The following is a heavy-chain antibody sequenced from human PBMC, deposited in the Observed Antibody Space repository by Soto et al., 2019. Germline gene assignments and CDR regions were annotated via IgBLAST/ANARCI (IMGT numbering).Heavy chain of an antibody. CDR3: ARVTIFGVSPGYNWFDP. CDR1: GYTFTSYA. D-gene: IGHD3-3*01. CDR2: INAGNGNT. V-gene: IGHV1-3*01. Sequence: ASVKVSCKASGYTFTSYAMHWVRQAPGQRLEWMGWINAGNGNTKYSQKFQGRVTITRDTSASTAYMELSSLRSEDTAVYYCARVTIFGVSPGYNWFDPWGQGTLVTVPQ. J-gene: IGHJ5*02.